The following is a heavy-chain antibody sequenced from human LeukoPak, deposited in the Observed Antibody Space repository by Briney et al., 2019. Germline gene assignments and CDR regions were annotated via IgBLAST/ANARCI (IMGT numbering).Heavy chain of an antibody. CDR2: INPNSGGT. CDR3: ARAPYSGSYFRSASFYFDY. V-gene: IGHV1-2*06. Sequence: ASVKVSCKASGYTFTGYYMHWVRQAPGQGLEWMGRINPNSGGTNYAQKFQGRVTMTRDTSISTAYMELSRLRSDDTAVYYCARAPYSGSYFRSASFYFDYWGQGTLVTVSS. CDR1: GYTFTGYY. J-gene: IGHJ4*02. D-gene: IGHD1-26*01.